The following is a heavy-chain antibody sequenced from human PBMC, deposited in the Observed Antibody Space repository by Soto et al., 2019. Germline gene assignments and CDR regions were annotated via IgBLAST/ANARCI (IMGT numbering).Heavy chain of an antibody. CDR3: ARDTGGSYDY. CDR1: GFSFSDYY. CDR2: SRNKANSYNP. D-gene: IGHD3-16*01. V-gene: IGHV3-72*01. J-gene: IGHJ4*02. Sequence: EVKLVESGGGLVQPGGSLRLSCAAYGFSFSDYYMDWVRQVPGKGLEWVGRSRNKANSYNPEYAPSVKDRFSISRDNSKDSMYLQMNSLKTEDTAVYYCARDTGGSYDYWGQGALVTVSS.